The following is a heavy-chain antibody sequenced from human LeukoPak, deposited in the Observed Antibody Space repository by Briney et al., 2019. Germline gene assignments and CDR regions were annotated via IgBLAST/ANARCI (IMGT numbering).Heavy chain of an antibody. V-gene: IGHV3-48*03. D-gene: IGHD4-17*01. J-gene: IGHJ4*02. Sequence: GGSLRLSCAASGLTFYSYEMNWVRQAPGKGLEWVSYISSSGSTRHYADSVKGRFTISRDNANNSLYLQMNSLRAEDTAVYYCARVKGDYCVDYWGQGTVVTVSS. CDR2: ISSSGSTR. CDR1: GLTFYSYE. CDR3: ARVKGDYCVDY.